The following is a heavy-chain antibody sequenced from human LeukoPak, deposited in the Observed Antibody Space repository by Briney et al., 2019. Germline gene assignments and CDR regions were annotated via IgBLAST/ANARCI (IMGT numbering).Heavy chain of an antibody. J-gene: IGHJ3*02. V-gene: IGHV1-3*01. D-gene: IGHD3-9*01. CDR3: ATGSDPNNDWSDAFDI. Sequence: ASVKVSCKASGYTFTSYAMHWVRQAPGQRLEWMGWINAGNGNTKYSQKFQGRVTITRDTSASTVYMELSSLRSEDTAVYYCATGSDPNNDWSDAFDIWGQGTMVTVSS. CDR1: GYTFTSYA. CDR2: INAGNGNT.